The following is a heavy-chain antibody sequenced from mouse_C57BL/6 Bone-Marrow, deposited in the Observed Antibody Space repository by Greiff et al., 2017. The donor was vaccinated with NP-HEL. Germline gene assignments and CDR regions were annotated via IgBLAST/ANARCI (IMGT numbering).Heavy chain of an antibody. J-gene: IGHJ2*01. CDR1: GFNIKDDY. CDR3: TTSPFDY. CDR2: IDPENGDT. V-gene: IGHV14-4*01. Sequence: EVKLVESGAELVRPGASVKLSCTASGFNIKDDYMHWVKQRPEQGLEWIGWIDPENGDTEYASKFQGKATITADTSSNTAYLQLSSLTSEDTAVYYCTTSPFDYWGQGTTLTVSS.